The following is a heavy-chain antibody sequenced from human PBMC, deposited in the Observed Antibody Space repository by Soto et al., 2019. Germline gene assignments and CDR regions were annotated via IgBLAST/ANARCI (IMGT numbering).Heavy chain of an antibody. CDR3: ARHQHDFWSGYYYYYGMDV. J-gene: IGHJ6*02. Sequence: SETLSLTCTVSGGSISSYYWSWIRQPPGKGLEWIGYIYYSGSTNYNPSLKSRVTISVDTSKNQFSLKLSSVTAADTAVYYCARHQHDFWSGYYYYYGMDVWGQGTTVTVSS. CDR1: GGSISSYY. D-gene: IGHD3-3*01. CDR2: IYYSGST. V-gene: IGHV4-59*08.